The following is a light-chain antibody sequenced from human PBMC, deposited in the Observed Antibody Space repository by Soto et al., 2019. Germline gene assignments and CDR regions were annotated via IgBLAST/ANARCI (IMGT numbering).Light chain of an antibody. CDR1: SSDVGSYNL. V-gene: IGLV2-23*01. J-gene: IGLJ2*01. Sequence: QSALTQPASVSGSPGQSITISCTGTSSDVGSYNLFSWYQQHPGKAPKLMIYEGSKRPSGVSNRFSGSKSGNTASLTISGLQAEDEAGSYCCSYAGSSTSVVFGGGTKLNVL. CDR3: CSYAGSSTSVV. CDR2: EGS.